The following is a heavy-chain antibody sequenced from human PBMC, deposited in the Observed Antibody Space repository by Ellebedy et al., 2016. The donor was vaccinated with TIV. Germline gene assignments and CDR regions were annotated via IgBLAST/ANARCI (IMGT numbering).Heavy chain of an antibody. J-gene: IGHJ4*02. CDR1: GYTFTTYG. D-gene: IGHD5/OR15-5a*01. CDR3: ARDMVQGMVSRYLWFDY. V-gene: IGHV1-18*01. CDR2: ISPYTGDS. Sequence: ASVKVSCKASGYTFTTYGISWVRQAPGQGLEWMAWISPYTGDSNYAQRFQGRATVTTDTSTNTAYMELRGLRSDDTAVYYCARDMVQGMVSRYLWFDYWGQGTLVTVSS.